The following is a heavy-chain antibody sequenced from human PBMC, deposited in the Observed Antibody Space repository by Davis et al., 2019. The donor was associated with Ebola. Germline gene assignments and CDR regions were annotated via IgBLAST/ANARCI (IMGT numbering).Heavy chain of an antibody. J-gene: IGHJ6*02. CDR2: ISAYNGNT. CDR1: GYTFTSYY. Sequence: ASVKVSCKASGYTFTSYYMHWVRQAPGQGLEWMGWISAYNGNTNYAQKLQGRVTMTTDTSTSTAYMELRSLRSDDTAVYYCARDQRQKGIQLWLDYYYGMDVWGQGTTVTVSS. CDR3: ARDQRQKGIQLWLDYYYGMDV. D-gene: IGHD5-18*01. V-gene: IGHV1-18*04.